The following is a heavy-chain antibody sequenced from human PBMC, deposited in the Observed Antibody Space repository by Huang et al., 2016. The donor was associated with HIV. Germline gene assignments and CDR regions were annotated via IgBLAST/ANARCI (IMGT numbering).Heavy chain of an antibody. CDR2: IKIDGRTI. V-gene: IGHV3-74*01. CDR3: ARAGGFEI. CDR1: GFKFSNYW. D-gene: IGHD2-15*01. Sequence: EEHLVESGGGLVQPGGSLRLSCEASGFKFSNYWMQWVRQAPGKGLMWVSRIKIDGRTIDYADSVKGRFTSARDNTKNTLYLQMSSLTAEDTAIYYCARAGGFEIWGQGTVVTVSS. J-gene: IGHJ3*02.